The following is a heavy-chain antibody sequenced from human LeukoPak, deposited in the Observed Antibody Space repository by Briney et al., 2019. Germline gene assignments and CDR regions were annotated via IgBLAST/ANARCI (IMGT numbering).Heavy chain of an antibody. CDR1: GFTINTNY. CDR2: IYPGGVT. CDR3: AKDRDQSGYYSYFDY. J-gene: IGHJ4*02. V-gene: IGHV3-53*05. Sequence: GGSLRLSCAASGFTINTNYMNWVRQAPGRGLEWLSVIYPGGVTKYAESVKGRFTVSRDIAKNTLYLQMNSLRAEDTAVYYCAKDRDQSGYYSYFDYWGQGTLVIVSS. D-gene: IGHD3-22*01.